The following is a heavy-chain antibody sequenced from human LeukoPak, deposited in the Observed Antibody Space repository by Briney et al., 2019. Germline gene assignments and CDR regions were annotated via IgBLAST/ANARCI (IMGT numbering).Heavy chain of an antibody. V-gene: IGHV3-30*18. Sequence: GRSLRLSCAASGFTFSTYDMHWVRQAPGKGLEWVAVISYDGSNTYYADSVKGRFTISRDNSKNTLYLQMNSLRAEDTAVYYCAKTGAEEGDYWGQGTLVTASS. CDR3: AKTGAEEGDY. CDR2: ISYDGSNT. D-gene: IGHD1-14*01. J-gene: IGHJ4*02. CDR1: GFTFSTYD.